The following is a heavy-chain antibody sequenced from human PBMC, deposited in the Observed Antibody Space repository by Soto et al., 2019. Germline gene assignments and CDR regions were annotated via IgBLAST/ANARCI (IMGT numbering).Heavy chain of an antibody. CDR3: ARRFKFGIAAPNDY. Sequence: SVKVSCKASGGTFSSYAISWVRQAPGQGLEWMGGIIPIFGTANYAQKFQGRVTITADESTSTAYMELRSLRSDDTAVYYCARRFKFGIAAPNDYWGQGTLVTVSS. CDR1: GGTFSSYA. D-gene: IGHD6-13*01. CDR2: IIPIFGTA. J-gene: IGHJ4*02. V-gene: IGHV1-69*13.